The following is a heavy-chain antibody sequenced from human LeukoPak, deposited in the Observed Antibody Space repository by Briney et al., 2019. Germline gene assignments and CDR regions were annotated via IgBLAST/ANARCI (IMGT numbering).Heavy chain of an antibody. CDR2: IKSKTDGGTT. CDR3: TKYDTSVNFDY. D-gene: IGHD3-22*01. Sequence: GGSLILSCAASGFTFSDYYMSWVRQAPGKGLEWVGHIKSKTDGGTTDYAAPVKGRFIISRDDSKHTLYLQMNSLKTDDTAVYYCTKYDTSVNFDYWGQGTLVTVSS. V-gene: IGHV3-15*01. CDR1: GFTFSDYY. J-gene: IGHJ4*02.